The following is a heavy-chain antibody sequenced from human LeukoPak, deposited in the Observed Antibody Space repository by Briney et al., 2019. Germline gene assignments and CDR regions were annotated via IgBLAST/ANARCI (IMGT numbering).Heavy chain of an antibody. D-gene: IGHD3-22*01. CDR3: ARVPVTTMIVVGSWFDP. J-gene: IGHJ5*02. V-gene: IGHV1-46*01. Sequence: ASVKVSCKASGYTFTSYYMHWVRQAPGQGLEWMGIINPSGGSTSYAQKFQGRVTMTRDTSTSTVYMELSSLRSEDTAVYYCARVPVTTMIVVGSWFDPWGQGTLVTVSS. CDR2: INPSGGST. CDR1: GYTFTSYY.